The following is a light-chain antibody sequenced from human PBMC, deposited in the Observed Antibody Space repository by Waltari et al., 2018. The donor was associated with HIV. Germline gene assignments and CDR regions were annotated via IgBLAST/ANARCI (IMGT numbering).Light chain of an antibody. CDR2: EVS. CDR3: ASYTRSGILL. Sequence: QSALTQPASVSGSPGTSITISCLGSSSDIGAYNFVSWYQQRPGKAPKLMIYEVSDRPSRSSNRFSGSKSGITASLTISGLQADDEADYYCASYTRSGILLFGGGTRLTVL. J-gene: IGLJ2*01. CDR1: SSDIGAYNF. V-gene: IGLV2-14*01.